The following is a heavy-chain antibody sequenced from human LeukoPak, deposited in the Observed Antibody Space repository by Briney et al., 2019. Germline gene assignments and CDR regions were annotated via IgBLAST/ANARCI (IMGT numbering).Heavy chain of an antibody. CDR2: IKQDGSER. V-gene: IGHV3-7*01. D-gene: IGHD3-22*01. J-gene: IGHJ4*02. Sequence: GGSLRLSCEASGFSMSVYWMSWVRQAPEKGLEWVGNIKQDGSERNYVDSVKGRFTISRDNAKKSLYLQMDSLRAEDAAVYYCARDWGAYYHFFDYWGQGTLVTVSS. CDR1: GFSMSVYW. CDR3: ARDWGAYYHFFDY.